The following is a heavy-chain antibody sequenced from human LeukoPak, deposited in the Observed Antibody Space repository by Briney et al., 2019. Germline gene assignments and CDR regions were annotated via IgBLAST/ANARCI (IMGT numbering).Heavy chain of an antibody. CDR3: ARDRSGSYYC. D-gene: IGHD1-26*01. V-gene: IGHV3-53*01. CDR2: IYSGDST. Sequence: GGSLRLSCAVSGFTVSSNYMTWVRQAPGKGLEWVSVIYSGDSTYYADSVKGRFTISRDSSKNTLSLQMNSLRPEDTAVYYCARDRSGSYYCWGQGTLVTVSS. J-gene: IGHJ4*02. CDR1: GFTVSSNY.